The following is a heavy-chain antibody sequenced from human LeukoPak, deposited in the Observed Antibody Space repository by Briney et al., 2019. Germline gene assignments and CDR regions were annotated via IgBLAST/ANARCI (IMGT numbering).Heavy chain of an antibody. D-gene: IGHD4/OR15-4a*01. J-gene: IGHJ6*03. V-gene: IGHV3-23*01. CDR2: IIGRGDSA. CDR3: ARDRALTIDYYYNYVDV. Sequence: GGSLRLSCLASRFTFSTQAMTWVRPAAGKGLEWVSVIIGRGDSAYYAEPVRGRFSIYRDNSKNTLHLQMNSLSAEDTAIYYCARDRALTIDYYYNYVDVWGKGTTVTVPS. CDR1: RFTFSTQA.